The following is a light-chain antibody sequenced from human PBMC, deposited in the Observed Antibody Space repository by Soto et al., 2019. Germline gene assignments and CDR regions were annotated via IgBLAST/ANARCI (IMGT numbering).Light chain of an antibody. CDR2: STT. J-gene: IGLJ2*01. Sequence: QTVVTQEPSLTVSPGGTVTLTCASSTGAVTGGYYPNWFQQKPGQPPRALIYSTTYKHSWTPARFSGSLLGGKAALTLSGVQPEDEADYYCLLFYGDAVVFGGGTKLTVL. V-gene: IGLV7-43*01. CDR3: LLFYGDAVV. CDR1: TGAVTGGYY.